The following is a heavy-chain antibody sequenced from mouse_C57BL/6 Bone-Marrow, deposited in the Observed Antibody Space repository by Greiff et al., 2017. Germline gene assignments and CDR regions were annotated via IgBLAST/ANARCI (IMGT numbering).Heavy chain of an antibody. V-gene: IGHV5-9-1*02. CDR2: ISSGGDYI. Sequence: MLVESGEGLVKPGGSLKLSCAASGFTFSSYAMSWVPQTPEKRLEWVAYISSGGDYIYYADTVKGRFTISRDNARNTLYLQMSSLKSEDTAMYYCTRDGVLFFDYWGQGTTLTVSS. D-gene: IGHD1-1*02. CDR1: GFTFSSYA. J-gene: IGHJ2*01. CDR3: TRDGVLFFDY.